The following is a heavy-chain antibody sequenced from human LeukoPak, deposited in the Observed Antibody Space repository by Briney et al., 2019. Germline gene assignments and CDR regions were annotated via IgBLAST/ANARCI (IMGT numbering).Heavy chain of an antibody. D-gene: IGHD3-3*01. V-gene: IGHV4-31*03. CDR3: ARDEAIFGAGYYYGMDV. CDR1: GGSISSGGHY. Sequence: SQTLSLTCIVSGGSISSGGHYWSWIRQHPGKGLAWIGYINYSGSTYYNPSLKSRVTISVDTSQNQFSLKLSSVTAADTAVYYCARDEAIFGAGYYYGMDVWGQGTTVTVSS. J-gene: IGHJ6*02. CDR2: INYSGST.